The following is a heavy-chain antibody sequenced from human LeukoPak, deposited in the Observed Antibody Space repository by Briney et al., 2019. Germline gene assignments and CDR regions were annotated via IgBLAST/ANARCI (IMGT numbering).Heavy chain of an antibody. V-gene: IGHV3-9*01. CDR2: ISWNSGTI. D-gene: IGHD6-19*01. CDR3: ARAYKDRSLAGKKEFFQH. J-gene: IGHJ1*01. CDR1: GFTFDNYA. Sequence: GRSLRLSCAASGFTFDNYAMNWVRQVPGKGLEWISLISWNSGTIGYADSVKGRFTISRNNANNFLYLQMNSLRAEDTALYYCARAYKDRSLAGKKEFFQHWGQGTLVTVSS.